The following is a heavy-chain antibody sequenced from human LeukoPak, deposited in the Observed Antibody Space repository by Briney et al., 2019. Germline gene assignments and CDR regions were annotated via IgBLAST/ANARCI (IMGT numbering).Heavy chain of an antibody. V-gene: IGHV4-59*01. J-gene: IGHJ4*02. CDR3: ARACSQGDYDFGD. D-gene: IGHD3-3*01. CDR1: GGSISSYY. Sequence: SETLSLTCTVSGGSISSYYWSWIRQPPGKGLEWIGYIYYSGSTNYNPPLKSRVTISVDTSKNQFSLKLSSVTAADTAVYYCARACSQGDYDFGDWGQGTLVTVSS. CDR2: IYYSGST.